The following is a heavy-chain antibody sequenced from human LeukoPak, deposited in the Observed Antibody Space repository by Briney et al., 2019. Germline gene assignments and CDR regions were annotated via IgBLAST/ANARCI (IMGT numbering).Heavy chain of an antibody. D-gene: IGHD2-2*01. Sequence: ASVKVSCKASGYTFTGYYMHWVRQAPGQGLEWMGWINRNSGGTNYAQKFQGRVTMTRDTSISTAYMELSRLRSDDTAVYYCAIVPAAEYYFDYWGQGTLVTVSS. CDR2: INRNSGGT. CDR1: GYTFTGYY. J-gene: IGHJ4*02. CDR3: AIVPAAEYYFDY. V-gene: IGHV1-2*02.